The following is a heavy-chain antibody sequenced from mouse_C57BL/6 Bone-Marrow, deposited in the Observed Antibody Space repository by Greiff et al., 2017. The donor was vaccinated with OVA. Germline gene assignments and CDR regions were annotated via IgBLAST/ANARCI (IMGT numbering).Heavy chain of an antibody. V-gene: IGHV14-4*01. Sequence: VQLQQSGAELVRPGASVKLSCTASGFNIKDDYMHWVKQRPEQGLEWIGWIDPENGDTEYASKFQGNATITADTSSNTAYLQLSSLTSEDTAVYYCTTDPAWFAYWGQGTLVTVSA. CDR1: GFNIKDDY. J-gene: IGHJ3*01. CDR3: TTDPAWFAY. CDR2: IDPENGDT.